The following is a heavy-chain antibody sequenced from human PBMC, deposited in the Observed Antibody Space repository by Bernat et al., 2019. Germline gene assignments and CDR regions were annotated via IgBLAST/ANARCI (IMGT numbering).Heavy chain of an antibody. CDR2: ISGSGGST. D-gene: IGHD3-10*01. Sequence: EVQLLESGGGLVQPGGSLRLSCAASGFTFSSYAMSWVRQAPGKGLEWVSAISGSGGSTYYADSVKGRFTISRENAKNSLYLQMNSLRAGDTAVYYCARAHAGDTMVRGVHPNYYYGMDVWGQGTTVTVSS. CDR1: GFTFSSYA. CDR3: ARAHAGDTMVRGVHPNYYYGMDV. V-gene: IGHV3-23*01. J-gene: IGHJ6*02.